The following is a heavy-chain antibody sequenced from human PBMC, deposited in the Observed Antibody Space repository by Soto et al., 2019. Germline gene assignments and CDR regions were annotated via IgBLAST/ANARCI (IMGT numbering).Heavy chain of an antibody. Sequence: GESLKISCKGSGYSFTSYWIGWVRQMPGKGLEWMGIIYPGDSDTRYSPSFQGQVTISADKSISTAYLQWSSLKASDTAMYYCARDRSFDRNYYYGIDVWGQGTTVTVSS. CDR2: IYPGDSDT. CDR3: ARDRSFDRNYYYGIDV. J-gene: IGHJ6*02. V-gene: IGHV5-51*01. CDR1: GYSFTSYW.